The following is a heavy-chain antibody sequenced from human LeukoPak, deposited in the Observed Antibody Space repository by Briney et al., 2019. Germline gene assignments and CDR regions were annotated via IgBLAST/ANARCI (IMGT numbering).Heavy chain of an antibody. J-gene: IGHJ4*02. D-gene: IGHD3-10*01. V-gene: IGHV4-31*03. CDR1: GGSISSGGYY. CDR2: IYYSGST. CDR3: ARYIHYCGGIDY. Sequence: SETLSLTCTVSGGSISSGGYYWSWIRQHPGKGLEWIGYIYYSGSTYYNPSLKSRVTISVGTSKNQFSLKLSSVTAADTAVYYCARYIHYCGGIDYWGQGTLVTVSS.